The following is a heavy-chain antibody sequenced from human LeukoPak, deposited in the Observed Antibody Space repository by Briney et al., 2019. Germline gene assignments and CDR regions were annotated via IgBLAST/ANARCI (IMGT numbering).Heavy chain of an antibody. Sequence: GGSLRLSCAASGFTFSSYWMSWVRQAPGKGLEGVANIKQDGSEKYYVDSVKGRFTISRDNAKNSLYLQMNSLRAEDTAVYYCARMGVVDALDIWGQGTMVTVSS. CDR3: ARMGVVDALDI. V-gene: IGHV3-7*01. CDR2: IKQDGSEK. CDR1: GFTFSSYW. D-gene: IGHD3-3*01. J-gene: IGHJ3*02.